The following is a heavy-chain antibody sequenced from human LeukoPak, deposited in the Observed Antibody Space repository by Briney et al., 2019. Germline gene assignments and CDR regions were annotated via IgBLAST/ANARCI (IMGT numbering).Heavy chain of an antibody. D-gene: IGHD3-22*01. Sequence: ASVKVSCKASGYTFTSYAMHWVRQAPGQRLEWMGWISAGNGNTKYSQKFQGRVTITRATSASTAYMELSSLRSEDTAVYYCARSTNYYDSSGYYYYYYGMDVWGQGTTVTVSS. CDR3: ARSTNYYDSSGYYYYYYGMDV. CDR2: ISAGNGNT. CDR1: GYTFTSYA. V-gene: IGHV1-3*01. J-gene: IGHJ6*02.